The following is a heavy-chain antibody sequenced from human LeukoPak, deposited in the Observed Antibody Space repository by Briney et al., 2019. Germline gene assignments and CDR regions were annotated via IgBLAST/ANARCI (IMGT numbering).Heavy chain of an antibody. CDR3: ARGSIADRLST. Sequence: SETLSLTCAVSGGSISSSNWWSWVRQPPGKGLEWIGEIYHSGSTNYNPSLKSRVTISVDTSNNQFSLKLSSVTAADTAVYYCARGSIADRLSTWGQGTLVTVSS. J-gene: IGHJ5*02. CDR2: IYHSGST. V-gene: IGHV4-4*02. CDR1: GGSISSSNW. D-gene: IGHD6-6*01.